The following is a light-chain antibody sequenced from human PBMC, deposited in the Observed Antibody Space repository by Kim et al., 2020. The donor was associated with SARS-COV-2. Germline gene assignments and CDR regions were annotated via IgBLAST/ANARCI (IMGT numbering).Light chain of an antibody. V-gene: IGLV10-54*04. CDR3: SAWDNSLGDWV. Sequence: RQTATLPCTGNINNVGYQGAAWLQQHQGHPPKLLSYRNNKRPSGISERFSASRSGNTASLTITDLQPEDEADYYCSAWDNSLGDWVFGGGTQLTVL. J-gene: IGLJ3*02. CDR1: INNVGYQG. CDR2: RNN.